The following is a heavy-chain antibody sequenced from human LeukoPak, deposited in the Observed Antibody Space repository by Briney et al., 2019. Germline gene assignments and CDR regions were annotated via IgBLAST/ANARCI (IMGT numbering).Heavy chain of an antibody. Sequence: ASVKVSSKASGYTFTSYYMHWVRHATGQGLEWIGIINSCGGSTSYAKKFQGRATMTRDTSTSTVYMELISLRSEDTAVYYCARVGLAAAGTDYYYGMDVWGQGATVTVSS. D-gene: IGHD6-13*01. V-gene: IGHV1-46*01. CDR2: INSCGGST. CDR3: ARVGLAAAGTDYYYGMDV. CDR1: GYTFTSYY. J-gene: IGHJ6*02.